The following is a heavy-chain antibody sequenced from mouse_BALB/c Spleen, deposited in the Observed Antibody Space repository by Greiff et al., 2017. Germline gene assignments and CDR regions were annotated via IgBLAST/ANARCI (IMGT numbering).Heavy chain of an antibody. Sequence: EVQLVESGGGLVQPGGSLKLSCAASGFTFSSYTMSWVRQTPEKRLEWVAYISNGGGSTYYPDTVKGRFTISRDNAKNTLYLQMSSLKSEDTAMYYCARQGSYGPYAMDYWGQGTSVTVSS. CDR2: ISNGGGST. J-gene: IGHJ4*01. CDR1: GFTFSSYT. CDR3: ARQGSYGPYAMDY. D-gene: IGHD1-2*01. V-gene: IGHV5-12-2*01.